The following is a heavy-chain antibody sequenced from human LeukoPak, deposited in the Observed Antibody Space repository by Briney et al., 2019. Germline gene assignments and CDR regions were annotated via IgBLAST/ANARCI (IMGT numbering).Heavy chain of an antibody. CDR1: GYTLTELS. CDR2: FDPEDGET. Sequence: ASVKVSCKVSGYTLTELSMHWVRRAPGRGLEWMGGFDPEDGETIYAQKFQGRVTMTEDTSTDTAYMELSSLRSEDTAVYYCAASIAVAGTLFDYWGQGTLVTVSS. J-gene: IGHJ4*02. D-gene: IGHD6-19*01. CDR3: AASIAVAGTLFDY. V-gene: IGHV1-24*01.